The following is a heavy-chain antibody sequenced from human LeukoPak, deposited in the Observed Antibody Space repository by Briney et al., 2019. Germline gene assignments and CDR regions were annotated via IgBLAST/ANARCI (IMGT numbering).Heavy chain of an antibody. V-gene: IGHV1-8*01. D-gene: IGHD6-13*01. CDR3: ARGRYSSSWYKILYYFDY. J-gene: IGHJ4*02. CDR1: GYTFTSYD. CDR2: MNPNSGNT. Sequence: ASVKVSCKASGYTFTSYDINWVRQATGQGLEWMGWMNPNSGNTGYAQKFQGRVTMTRNTSISTAYMELSSLRSEDTAVYYCARGRYSSSWYKILYYFDYWGQGTLVTVSS.